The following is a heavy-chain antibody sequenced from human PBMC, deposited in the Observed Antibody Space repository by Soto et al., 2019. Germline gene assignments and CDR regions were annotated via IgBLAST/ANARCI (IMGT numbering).Heavy chain of an antibody. CDR2: IYYNGST. Sequence: SETLSLTCTVSCGSMSRYYWTGIRHPPGKGLEWIGNIYYNGSTNYNPSLKSRVTILLGTSTSQFSLKVSSVTAADAAVYYCARDLTISSTDGPLDPWGHGTLVTVSS. CDR1: CGSMSRYY. V-gene: IGHV4-59*01. J-gene: IGHJ5*02. D-gene: IGHD1-1*01. CDR3: ARDLTISSTDGPLDP.